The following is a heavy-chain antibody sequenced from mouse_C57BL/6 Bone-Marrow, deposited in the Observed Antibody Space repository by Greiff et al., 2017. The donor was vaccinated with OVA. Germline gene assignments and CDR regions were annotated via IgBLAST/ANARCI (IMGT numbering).Heavy chain of an antibody. Sequence: VQLQQSGAELVKPGASVKLSCKASGYTFTSYWMQWVKQRPGQGLEWIGEIDPSDSYTNYNQKFKGKATLTVDTSSSTAYMQLSSLTSEDSAVYYCARWAGSSYSWFAYWGQGTLVTVSA. CDR3: ARWAGSSYSWFAY. V-gene: IGHV1-50*01. J-gene: IGHJ3*01. CDR2: IDPSDSYT. D-gene: IGHD1-1*01. CDR1: GYTFTSYW.